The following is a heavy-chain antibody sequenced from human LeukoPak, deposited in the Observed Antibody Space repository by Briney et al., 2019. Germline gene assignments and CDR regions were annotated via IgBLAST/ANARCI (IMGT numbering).Heavy chain of an antibody. J-gene: IGHJ4*02. D-gene: IGHD2-15*01. CDR1: GFTFSSYG. V-gene: IGHV3-23*01. CDR2: ISGSGGST. Sequence: RGSLRLSYADSGFTFSSYGIGWGRQGPRKGLEWVSAISGSGGSTYYADSVKGRFTISRDNSKNTLYLQMNSLRAEDTAVYYCAKASRGNPRYCSGGSCYYFDYWGQGTLVTVSS. CDR3: AKASRGNPRYCSGGSCYYFDY.